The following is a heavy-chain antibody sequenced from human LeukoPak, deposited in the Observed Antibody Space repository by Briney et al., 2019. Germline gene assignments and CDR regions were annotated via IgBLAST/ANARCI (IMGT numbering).Heavy chain of an antibody. CDR2: ITSSGGTI. V-gene: IGHV3-48*03. CDR3: ARDLGSTVTTPFDAFDI. CDR1: GFTFSSYE. D-gene: IGHD4-17*01. J-gene: IGHJ3*02. Sequence: PGGSLRLSCAASGFTFSSYEMNWVRQAPGKGLEWVSYITSSGGTIYYADSVKGRFTISRDNAKNSLYLQMNSLRAEDTAVYYCARDLGSTVTTPFDAFDIWGQGTMVTVSS.